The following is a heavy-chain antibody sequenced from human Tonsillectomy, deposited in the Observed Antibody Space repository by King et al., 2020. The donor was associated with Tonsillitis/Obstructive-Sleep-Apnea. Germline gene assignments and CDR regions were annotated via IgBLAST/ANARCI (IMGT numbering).Heavy chain of an antibody. D-gene: IGHD2-2*01. CDR2: NSSSSSYI. Sequence: VQLVESGGGLVKPGGSLRLSCAASGFTFSSYSMNWVRQAPGKGLEWVSSNSSSSSYIYYADSVKGRFTISRDNAKNSLYLQMNSLRAEDTAVYYCARYCSSTSCRDYAFDIWGQGTMVTVSS. CDR1: GFTFSSYS. V-gene: IGHV3-21*01. J-gene: IGHJ3*02. CDR3: ARYCSSTSCRDYAFDI.